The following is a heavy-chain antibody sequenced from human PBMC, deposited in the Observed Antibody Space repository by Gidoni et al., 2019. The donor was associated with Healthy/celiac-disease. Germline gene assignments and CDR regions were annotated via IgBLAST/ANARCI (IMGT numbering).Heavy chain of an antibody. CDR3: ARILSSGWYGVEAIDY. J-gene: IGHJ4*02. V-gene: IGHV2-26*01. CDR1: GFSLSNARMG. D-gene: IGHD6-19*01. Sequence: QVTLKESGPVLVKPTETLTLTCTVSGFSLSNARMGVSWIRQPPGKALEWLAHIFSNDEKSYSTSLKSRLTISKDTSKSQVVLTMTNMDPVDTATYYCARILSSGWYGVEAIDYWGQGTLVTVSS. CDR2: IFSNDEK.